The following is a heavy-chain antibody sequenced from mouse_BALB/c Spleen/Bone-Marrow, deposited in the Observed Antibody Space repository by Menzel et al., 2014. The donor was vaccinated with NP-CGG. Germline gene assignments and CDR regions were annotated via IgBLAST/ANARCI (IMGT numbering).Heavy chain of an antibody. Sequence: VQLQQSGPGLVIPSQSVSLTCTVSGSSITSDYAWNWIRQFPGSKLEWMGYINYNGSTTYNPSLTSRISITRNTSKNQLFLQLNSVTNEDTATYYCSRDYYGSGCFDCWGQGTTLTVSS. CDR1: GSSITSDYA. D-gene: IGHD1-1*01. CDR2: INYNGST. CDR3: SRDYYGSGCFDC. J-gene: IGHJ2*01. V-gene: IGHV3-2*02.